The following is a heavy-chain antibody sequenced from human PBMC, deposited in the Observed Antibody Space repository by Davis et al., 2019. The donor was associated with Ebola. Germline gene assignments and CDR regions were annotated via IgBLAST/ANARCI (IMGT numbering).Heavy chain of an antibody. D-gene: IGHD2/OR15-2a*01. CDR3: ARGRRVEALLSDY. CDR2: INPKSGGT. V-gene: IGHV1-2*02. J-gene: IGHJ4*02. Sequence: ASVKVSCKASGYSFTGYYIHWVRQAPGQGLEWMGWINPKSGGTNYAEKFQGRVTMTRDTSINTAYMELNGLRSDDTAMYYCARGRRVEALLSDYWGQGTLVTVSS. CDR1: GYSFTGYY.